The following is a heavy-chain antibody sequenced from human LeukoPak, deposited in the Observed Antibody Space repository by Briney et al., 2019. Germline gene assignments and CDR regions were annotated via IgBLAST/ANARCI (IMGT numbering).Heavy chain of an antibody. CDR1: GFTFSSYG. V-gene: IGHV3-30*02. J-gene: IGHJ6*03. D-gene: IGHD2-2*01. CDR2: IRYDEISQ. CDR3: AKAGYCSTTGCPDYYYMDV. Sequence: GGSLRLSCAASGFTFSSYGMHWVRQAPGKGLEWVASIRYDEISQYYANSVKGRFTISRDNSKNTLSLQMNSLRLEDTAVYYCAKAGYCSTTGCPDYYYMDVWGKGTTVTVSS.